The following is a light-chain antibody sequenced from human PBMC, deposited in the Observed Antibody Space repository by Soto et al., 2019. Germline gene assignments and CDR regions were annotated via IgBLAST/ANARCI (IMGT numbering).Light chain of an antibody. Sequence: DIQLTQSPSFLSASVGDRVTITCRASQGISSYLAWYQQKPGKAPKLLIYAASTLQSGVPSRFSGSGSGTDFALTISSLQPGDFATYYCQHFNNYPWTFGQGTKVDI. J-gene: IGKJ1*01. V-gene: IGKV1-9*01. CDR2: AAS. CDR1: QGISSY. CDR3: QHFNNYPWT.